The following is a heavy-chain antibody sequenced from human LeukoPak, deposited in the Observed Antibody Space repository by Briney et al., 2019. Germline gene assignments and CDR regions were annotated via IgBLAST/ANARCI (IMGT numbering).Heavy chain of an antibody. CDR3: ARDGPTYYYDSSGYFEGFDYYYYMDV. Sequence: ASVKVSCKASGYTFTDYYMHWVRQAPGQGLEWMGIINPSGGSTSYAQKFQGRVTMTRDMSTSTVYMELSSLRSEDTAVYYCARDGPTYYYDSSGYFEGFDYYYYMDVWGKGTTVTVSS. CDR2: INPSGGST. D-gene: IGHD3-22*01. V-gene: IGHV1-46*01. J-gene: IGHJ6*03. CDR1: GYTFTDYY.